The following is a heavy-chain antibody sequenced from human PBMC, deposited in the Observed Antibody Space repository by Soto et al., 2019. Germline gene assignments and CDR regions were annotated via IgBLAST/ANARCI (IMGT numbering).Heavy chain of an antibody. J-gene: IGHJ4*02. CDR2: ISYGASNK. Sequence: RLSCAASGFTFSSYGMHWVRQAPGKGLEWVALISYGASNKYYADSVKGRFTISRDNSKNTLYLQMNSLRAEDTAVYYCAKDFDCGGDCNSFYFDYWGQGTLVTVSS. CDR1: GFTFSSYG. V-gene: IGHV3-30*18. CDR3: AKDFDCGGDCNSFYFDY. D-gene: IGHD2-21*02.